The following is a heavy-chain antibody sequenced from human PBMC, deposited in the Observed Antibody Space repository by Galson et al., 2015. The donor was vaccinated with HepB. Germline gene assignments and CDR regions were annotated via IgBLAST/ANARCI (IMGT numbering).Heavy chain of an antibody. CDR1: GGTFSSYA. J-gene: IGHJ6*02. D-gene: IGHD6-6*01. CDR2: IIPIFGTA. Sequence: SVKVSCKASGGTFSSYAISWVRQAPGQGLEWMGGIIPIFGTANYAQKFQGRVTITADESTSTAYMELSSLRSEDTAVYYCASGVGGKYSSSPYYYYYGMDVWGQGTTVTVSS. V-gene: IGHV1-69*13. CDR3: ASGVGGKYSSSPYYYYYGMDV.